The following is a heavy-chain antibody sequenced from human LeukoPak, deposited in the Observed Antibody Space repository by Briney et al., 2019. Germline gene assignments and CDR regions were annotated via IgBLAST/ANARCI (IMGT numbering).Heavy chain of an antibody. J-gene: IGHJ4*02. V-gene: IGHV1-2*02. Sequence: SSVKVSCKASGYTYTGYYMHWVRQAPGQGLEWMGWVNPNTGGTNYAQKFQGRVTMTRDTPISTAYIELSGLRADDTPVYYCSRDGLTRNYCGQGTLVTVSS. CDR3: SRDGLTRNY. D-gene: IGHD4/OR15-4a*01. CDR2: VNPNTGGT. CDR1: GYTYTGYY.